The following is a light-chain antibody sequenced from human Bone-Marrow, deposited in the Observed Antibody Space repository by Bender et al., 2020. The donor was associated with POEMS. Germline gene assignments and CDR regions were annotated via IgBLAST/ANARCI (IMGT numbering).Light chain of an antibody. CDR1: RSVVGSYHM. Sequence: QSALTQPASVSGSPGQSITISCTGTRSVVGSYHMVSWYQHHPGKAPKLMIYDVPKRPSGVSNRFSGAKSGNTASLTISGLQAEDEAEYYCSTYAGGNILLFGGGTTLTVL. CDR3: STYAGGNILL. CDR2: DVP. V-gene: IGLV2-23*02. J-gene: IGLJ3*02.